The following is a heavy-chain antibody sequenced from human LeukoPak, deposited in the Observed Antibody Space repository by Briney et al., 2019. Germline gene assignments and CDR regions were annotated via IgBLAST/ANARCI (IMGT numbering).Heavy chain of an antibody. CDR2: IYYSGST. CDR3: ARHAGGIAAAGTRPLDY. CDR1: GASFSSSTYY. Sequence: SETLSLTCTVSGASFSSSTYYWGWIRQPPGKGLEWIGSIYYSGSTYYNPSLKSRVTMSVDTSKNQFSLKLSSVTAADTAVYYCARHAGGIAAAGTRPLDYWGQGTLVTVPS. V-gene: IGHV4-39*01. D-gene: IGHD6-13*01. J-gene: IGHJ4*02.